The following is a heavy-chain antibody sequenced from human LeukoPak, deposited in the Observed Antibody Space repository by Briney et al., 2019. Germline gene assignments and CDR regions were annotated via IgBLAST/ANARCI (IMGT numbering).Heavy chain of an antibody. CDR2: IYHSGST. Sequence: PSETLSLTCTVSGYSISSAYYWGWIRQPPGKGLEWIGSIYHSGSTYYNPSLKSRVTISVDTSKNQFSLKLSSVTAADTAVYYCASGAYSFYYMDVWGKGITVTISS. CDR3: ASGAYSFYYMDV. D-gene: IGHD5-18*01. CDR1: GYSISSAYY. J-gene: IGHJ6*03. V-gene: IGHV4-38-2*02.